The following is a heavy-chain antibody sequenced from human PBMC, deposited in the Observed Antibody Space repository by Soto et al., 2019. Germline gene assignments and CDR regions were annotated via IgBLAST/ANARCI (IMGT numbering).Heavy chain of an antibody. CDR1: GGSISSSSYY. CDR3: ARLPGTNFDY. D-gene: IGHD1-1*01. CDR2: IYYSGST. J-gene: IGHJ4*02. V-gene: IGHV4-39*01. Sequence: SETLSLTCTVSGGSISSSSYYWGWIRQPPGKGLEWIGSIYYSGSTYYNPSLKSRVTISVDTSKNQFSLKLSSVTAADTAVYYCARLPGTNFDYWGQGTLVTVSS.